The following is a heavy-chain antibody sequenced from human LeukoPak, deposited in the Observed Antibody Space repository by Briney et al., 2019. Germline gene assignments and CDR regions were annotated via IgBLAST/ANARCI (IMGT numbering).Heavy chain of an antibody. V-gene: IGHV1-46*03. CDR2: VNPTAGSR. CDR3: ARNLTN. Sequence: GASVKVSCRASGHTFTDYYLHWVRQAPGQGLQWMGMVNPTAGSRAYAQDFQDRVTMTRDTSTGTVYMELYSLRSEDTAMYYCARNLTNWGQETLVTVSS. CDR1: GHTFTDYY. J-gene: IGHJ4*02.